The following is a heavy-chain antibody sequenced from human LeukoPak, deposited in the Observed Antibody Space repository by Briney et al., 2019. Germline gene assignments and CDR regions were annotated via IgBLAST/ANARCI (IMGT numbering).Heavy chain of an antibody. J-gene: IGHJ5*02. CDR2: ISAYNGNT. V-gene: IGHV1-18*01. CDR1: GYTFTSYS. CDR3: ARDVIVGATTGWFDP. D-gene: IGHD1-26*01. Sequence: ASVKVSCKASGYTFTSYSISWVRQAPGQGLEWMGWISAYNGNTNYAQKLQGRVTMTTDTSTSTAYMELRSLRSDDTAVYYCARDVIVGATTGWFDPWGQGTLVTVSS.